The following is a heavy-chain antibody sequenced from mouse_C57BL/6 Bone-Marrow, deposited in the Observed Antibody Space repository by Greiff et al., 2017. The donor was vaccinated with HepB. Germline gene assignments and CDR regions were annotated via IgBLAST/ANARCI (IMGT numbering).Heavy chain of an antibody. CDR2: IRNKANGYTT. CDR3: ARSPYYYGSSYEAMDY. D-gene: IGHD1-1*01. V-gene: IGHV7-3*01. Sequence: DVKLQESGGGLVQPGGFTFTDYYMSWVRQPPGKALEWLGFIRNKANGYTTEYSASVKGRFTISRDNSQSILYLQMNALRAEDSATYYCARSPYYYGSSYEAMDYWGQGTSVTVSS. CDR1: TFTDYY. J-gene: IGHJ4*01.